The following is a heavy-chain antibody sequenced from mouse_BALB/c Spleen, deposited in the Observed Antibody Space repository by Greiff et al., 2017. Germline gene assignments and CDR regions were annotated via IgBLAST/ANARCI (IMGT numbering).Heavy chain of an antibody. V-gene: IGHV14-3*02. CDR3: ARGDAMDY. CDR1: GYNITDTY. Sequence: VHVKQSGAELVKPGASVKLSCTASGYNITDTYMHWVKQRPEQGLEWIGRIDPANGNTKYDPKFQGKATITADTSSNTAYLQLSSLTSEDTAVYYCARGDAMDYWGQGTSGTVSS. CDR2: IDPANGNT. J-gene: IGHJ4*01.